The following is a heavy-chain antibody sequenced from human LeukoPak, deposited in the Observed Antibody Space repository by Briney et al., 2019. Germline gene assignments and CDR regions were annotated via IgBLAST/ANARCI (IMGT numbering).Heavy chain of an antibody. CDR3: ARFYCSSTSCLEDY. J-gene: IGHJ4*02. CDR1: GFTFSSYW. Sequence: QPGGSLRLSCAASGFTFSSYWMHWVRQAPGKGLVWVSRINSDGSSTSYADSVKGRFAISRDNAKNTLYLRMNSLRAEDTAVYYCARFYCSSTSCLEDYWGQGTLVTVSS. D-gene: IGHD2-2*01. V-gene: IGHV3-74*01. CDR2: INSDGSST.